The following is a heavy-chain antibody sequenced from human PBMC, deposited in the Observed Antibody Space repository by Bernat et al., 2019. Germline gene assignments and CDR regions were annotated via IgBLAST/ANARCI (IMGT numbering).Heavy chain of an antibody. V-gene: IGHV3-49*04. Sequence: EVQLVESGGGLVQPGRSLRLSCTASEFPFGDYALNWVRQAPGKGLEWVGFIRGKAYGGTTQYAASVRGRFTISRDDSKSIAYLQMNSLKTEDTALYYWTRDGLGTYPGREFDCWGQGTLVSVSS. D-gene: IGHD3-10*01. CDR3: TRDGLGTYPGREFDC. J-gene: IGHJ4*02. CDR2: IRGKAYGGTT. CDR1: EFPFGDYA.